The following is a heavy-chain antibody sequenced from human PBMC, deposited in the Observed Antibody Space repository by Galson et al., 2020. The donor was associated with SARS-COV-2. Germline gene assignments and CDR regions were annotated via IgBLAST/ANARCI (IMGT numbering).Heavy chain of an antibody. Sequence: GESLKISCATSALTFSNYWMSWVRQAPGKGLEWVANIKQDGSEKYYVDSVKGRFTISRDNAENSLYLQMDSLRAEDTAIYYCARITRDWAFDHWGQGTLVTVSS. V-gene: IGHV3-7*01. CDR2: IKQDGSEK. D-gene: IGHD3-9*01. CDR1: ALTFSNYW. CDR3: ARITRDWAFDH. J-gene: IGHJ4*02.